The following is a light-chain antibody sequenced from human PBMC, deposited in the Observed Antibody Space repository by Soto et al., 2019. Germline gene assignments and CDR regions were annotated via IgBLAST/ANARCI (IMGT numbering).Light chain of an antibody. V-gene: IGKV1-5*01. CDR3: QHYNSYLWT. J-gene: IGKJ1*01. CDR1: QSIGTW. Sequence: DVQMTHSPSTLSASVGDRVTITCRASQSIGTWLAWNQQKAGKVPNLLIYDASNLESGVPSRFSGSGCGTDFALTISSLQPDDFATYSCQHYNSYLWTFGQGTQVEMK. CDR2: DAS.